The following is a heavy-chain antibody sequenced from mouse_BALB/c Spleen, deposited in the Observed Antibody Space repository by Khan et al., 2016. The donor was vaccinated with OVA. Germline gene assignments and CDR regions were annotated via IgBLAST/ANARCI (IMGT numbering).Heavy chain of an antibody. Sequence: VRLQQSGPELMKPWASVKISCKASGYSFTSYYIHWMLQSHGNSLEWIGYIDPFSGGSTYNQKFKDKATLTVDKSSRTAYLHISKPTSEDSAVYYCTRHGYVAWFNYWGQGTLVTVSA. V-gene: IGHV1-31*01. D-gene: IGHD2-2*01. CDR2: IDPFSGGS. CDR1: GYSFTSYY. CDR3: TRHGYVAWFNY. J-gene: IGHJ3*01.